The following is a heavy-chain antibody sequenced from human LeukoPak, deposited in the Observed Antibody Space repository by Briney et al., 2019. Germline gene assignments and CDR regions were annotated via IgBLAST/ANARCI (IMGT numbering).Heavy chain of an antibody. V-gene: IGHV3-23*01. D-gene: IGHD5-12*01. J-gene: IGHJ6*03. Sequence: PGGSLRLSCAASGFTFSSYAMSWVRQAPGKGLEWVSAISGSGGSTYYADSVKGRFTISRDNSKNTLYLQMNSLRAEDTAVYYCAKDQIVAKGYYYYYCMDVWGKGTTVTVSS. CDR2: ISGSGGST. CDR3: AKDQIVAKGYYYYYCMDV. CDR1: GFTFSSYA.